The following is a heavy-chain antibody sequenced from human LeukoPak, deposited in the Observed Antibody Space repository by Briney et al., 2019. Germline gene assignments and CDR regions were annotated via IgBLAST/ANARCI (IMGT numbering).Heavy chain of an antibody. J-gene: IGHJ4*02. CDR1: GGTFSSYA. CDR2: IIPISGTA. CDR3: ARDTVSSGFDY. Sequence: GASVKVSCKASGGTFSSYAISWVRQAPGQGLEWMGGIIPISGTANYAQKFQGRVTITADESTSTAYMELRSLRSDDTAVYYCARDTVSSGFDYWGQGTLVTVSS. V-gene: IGHV1-69*13. D-gene: IGHD3-22*01.